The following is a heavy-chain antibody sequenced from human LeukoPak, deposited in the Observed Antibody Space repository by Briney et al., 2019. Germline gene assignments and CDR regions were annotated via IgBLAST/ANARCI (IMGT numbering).Heavy chain of an antibody. V-gene: IGHV3-7*01. Sequence: PGGSLRLSCAASGFTFSNYWMSWVRQAPGKGLEWVANIREDGSEKYYVDSVKGQFTISRDNAKNSLFLQMDSLRAEDTAVYYCARDQGVAGYVFGYWGQGTLVTVSS. D-gene: IGHD6-19*01. CDR3: ARDQGVAGYVFGY. J-gene: IGHJ4*02. CDR1: GFTFSNYW. CDR2: IREDGSEK.